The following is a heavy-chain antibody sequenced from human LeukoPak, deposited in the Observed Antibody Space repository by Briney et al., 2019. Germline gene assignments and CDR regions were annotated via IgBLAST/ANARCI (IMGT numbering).Heavy chain of an antibody. CDR3: ARDLEIAAAGPYYYYMHV. V-gene: IGHV4-59*01. D-gene: IGHD6-13*01. Sequence: SETLSLTCTVSGGSISSYYWSWIRQPPGKGLEWIGCIYYSGSTNYNPSLKSRVTISVDTSKNQFSLKLSSVTAADTAVYYCARDLEIAAAGPYYYYMHVWGKGTTVTVSS. CDR1: GGSISSYY. CDR2: IYYSGST. J-gene: IGHJ6*03.